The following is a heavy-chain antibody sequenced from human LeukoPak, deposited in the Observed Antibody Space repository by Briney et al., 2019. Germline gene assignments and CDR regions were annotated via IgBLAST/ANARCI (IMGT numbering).Heavy chain of an antibody. D-gene: IGHD2-15*01. CDR3: AREYCSGGSCYAHFDY. V-gene: IGHV4-34*01. CDR2: INHSGST. CDR1: GGSFSGYY. J-gene: IGHJ4*02. Sequence: SETLSLTCAVSGGSFSGYYWSWIRQPPGKGLEWIGEINHSGSTNYNPSLKSRVTISVDTSKTQSSLKLSSVTAADTAVYYCAREYCSGGSCYAHFDYWGQGTLVTVSS.